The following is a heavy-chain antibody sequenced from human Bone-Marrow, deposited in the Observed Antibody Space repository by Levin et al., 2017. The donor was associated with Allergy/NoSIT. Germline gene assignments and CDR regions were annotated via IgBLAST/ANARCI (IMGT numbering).Heavy chain of an antibody. J-gene: IGHJ5*01. CDR3: ARLYRGNHLRWFDS. V-gene: IGHV4-61*01. Sequence: SSETLSLTCTVSGGSVTTGSNYWSWIRQAPGKGLEWIGYIHYIGDTNYNSSLQSRVTMSVDTSKNQFSLRLTSVTVADTAVYYCARLYRGNHLRWFDSWGQGTLVTVSS. CDR2: IHYIGDT. D-gene: IGHD5-12*01. CDR1: GGSVTTGSNY.